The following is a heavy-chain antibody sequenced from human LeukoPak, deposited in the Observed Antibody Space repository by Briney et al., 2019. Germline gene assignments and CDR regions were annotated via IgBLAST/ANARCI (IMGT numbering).Heavy chain of an antibody. V-gene: IGHV3-21*01. CDR1: GFIFTSYN. CDR3: ASLLRYFDWDSDY. Sequence: PGGSLRLSCTASGFIFTSYNMNWVRQAPGKGLEWVSSVSRSSGSYIYYADSVKGRFTISRDNAKNSLYLQMNSLRAEDTAVYYCASLLRYFDWDSDYWGQGTLVTVSS. CDR2: VSRSSGSYI. J-gene: IGHJ4*02. D-gene: IGHD3-9*01.